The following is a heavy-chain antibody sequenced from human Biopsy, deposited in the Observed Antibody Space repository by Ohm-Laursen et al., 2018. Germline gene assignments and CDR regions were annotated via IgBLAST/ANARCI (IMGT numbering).Heavy chain of an antibody. CDR3: VRGYSSSWSGYLDH. CDR1: GFTFYDHV. J-gene: IGHJ4*02. D-gene: IGHD3-3*01. V-gene: IGHV3-9*01. Sequence: SLRLSCAASGFTFYDHVMHWVRQAPGKGLEWVSGISWDGGSEGYADSVKGRFTISRDNAKNSPFLQMNSLTTEDTALYYCVRGYSSSWSGYLDHWGQGTLVTVSS. CDR2: ISWDGGSE.